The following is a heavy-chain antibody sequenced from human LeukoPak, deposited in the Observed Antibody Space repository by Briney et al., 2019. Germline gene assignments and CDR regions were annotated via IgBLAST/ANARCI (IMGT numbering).Heavy chain of an antibody. D-gene: IGHD3-10*01. CDR2: ISGSGGST. CDR3: AKAAAGFGELLSYLNWFDP. Sequence: GGSLRLSCAASGFTFSSYAMSWVGQAPGKGLEWVSAISGSGGSTYYADSVKGRFTISRDNSKNTLSLQMNSLRADDTAVYYCAKAAAGFGELLSYLNWFDPWGQGTLVTVSS. V-gene: IGHV3-23*01. J-gene: IGHJ5*02. CDR1: GFTFSSYA.